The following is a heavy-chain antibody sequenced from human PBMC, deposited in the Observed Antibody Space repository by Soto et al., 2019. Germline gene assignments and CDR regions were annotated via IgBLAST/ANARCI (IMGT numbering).Heavy chain of an antibody. D-gene: IGHD3-10*01. CDR2: IYYSGST. CDR3: ARESYYDSGSRRGYFDY. V-gene: IGHV4-31*03. J-gene: IGHJ4*02. CDR1: GGSISSGGYY. Sequence: SETLSLTCTVSGGSISSGGYYWSWIRQHPGKGLEWIGYIYYSGSTYYNPSLKSRVTISVDTAKNQFSLKLSSVTAADTAVYYCARESYYDSGSRRGYFDYWGQGTLVTVSS.